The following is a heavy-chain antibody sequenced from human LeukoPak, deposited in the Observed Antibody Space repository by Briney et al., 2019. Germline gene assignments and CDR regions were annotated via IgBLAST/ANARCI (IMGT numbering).Heavy chain of an antibody. Sequence: SETLSLTCTVSGGSISSYYWSWIRQPPGKGLEWIWYIYYSGSTNYNPSLKSRVTISVDTSKNQFSLKLSSVTAADTAVYYCARGAHDFWSGFEVYYFDYWGQGTLVTVSS. D-gene: IGHD3-3*01. CDR3: ARGAHDFWSGFEVYYFDY. CDR1: GGSISSYY. V-gene: IGHV4-59*01. CDR2: IYYSGST. J-gene: IGHJ4*02.